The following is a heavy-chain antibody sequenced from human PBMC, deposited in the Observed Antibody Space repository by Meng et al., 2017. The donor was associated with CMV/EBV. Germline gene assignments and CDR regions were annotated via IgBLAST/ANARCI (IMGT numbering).Heavy chain of an antibody. CDR1: GFTFSDYY. CDR3: ASDRSEYFGGDCYNRYYGYGMDV. J-gene: IGHJ6*02. Sequence: GGSLRLSCAASGFTFSDYYMSWIRQAPGKGLEWVAFISSGGSTIYYADSVKGRFTISRDNAKNSLYLQMNSLRAEDTAVYYCASDRSEYFGGDCYNRYYGYGMDVWGQGTTVTVSS. D-gene: IGHD2-21*01. V-gene: IGHV3-11*01. CDR2: ISSGGSTI.